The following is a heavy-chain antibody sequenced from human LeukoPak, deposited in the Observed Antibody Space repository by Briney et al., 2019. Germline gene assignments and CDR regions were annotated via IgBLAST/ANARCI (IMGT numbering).Heavy chain of an antibody. CDR1: GYGFTTNW. V-gene: IGHV5-51*01. D-gene: IGHD2-15*01. CDR2: IYPGDSDT. J-gene: IGHJ4*02. Sequence: GESLKISCKGSGYGFTTNWIGWVRQTPGKGLEWMGIIYPGDSDTRYSPSFQGQVTISADKSISTAYLQWSSLKASDTAMYYCARAGYCSGGSCLFDYWGQGTLVTVSS. CDR3: ARAGYCSGGSCLFDY.